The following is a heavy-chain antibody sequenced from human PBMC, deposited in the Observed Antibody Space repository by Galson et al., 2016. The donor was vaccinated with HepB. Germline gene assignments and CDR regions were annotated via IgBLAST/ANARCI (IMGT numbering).Heavy chain of an antibody. CDR3: ASFILTGYQNWFDS. D-gene: IGHD3-9*01. Sequence: SLRLSCAASGFTFSNAWMSWVRQPPGKGLEWIGEIYHSGITNYNPSLKSRVTISVDKSKNQFSLKLNSVTAADTAVYYCASFILTGYQNWFDSWGQGTLVTVPS. CDR2: IYHSGIT. CDR1: GFTFSNAW. J-gene: IGHJ5*01. V-gene: IGHV4-4*02.